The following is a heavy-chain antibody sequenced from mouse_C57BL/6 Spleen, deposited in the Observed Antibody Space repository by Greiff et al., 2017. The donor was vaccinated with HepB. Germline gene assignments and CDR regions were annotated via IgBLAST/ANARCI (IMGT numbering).Heavy chain of an antibody. J-gene: IGHJ1*03. CDR1: GYAFTNYL. CDR2: INPGSGGT. CDR3: ARSGGEGYIDV. Sequence: VQLQQSGAELVRPGTSVKVSCKASGYAFTNYLIEWVKQRPGQGLEWIGVINPGSGGTNYNEKFKGKATLTADKSSSTAYMQLSSLTSEDSAVYFCARSGGEGYIDVWGTGTTVTVSS. V-gene: IGHV1-54*01. D-gene: IGHD3-2*02.